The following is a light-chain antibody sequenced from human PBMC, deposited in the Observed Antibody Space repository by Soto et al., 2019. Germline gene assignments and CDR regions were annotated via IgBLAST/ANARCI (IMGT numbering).Light chain of an antibody. Sequence: EIVLTQSPATLSLSPGERATLSCRASQSVSSYLAWYQQKPGQAPSLLIYDASNRATGIPARFSGSGSGTDFTLTISSLEPEDFAVYYCQQRSSWLTFGGGTKVEIK. J-gene: IGKJ4*01. CDR1: QSVSSY. CDR3: QQRSSWLT. CDR2: DAS. V-gene: IGKV3-11*01.